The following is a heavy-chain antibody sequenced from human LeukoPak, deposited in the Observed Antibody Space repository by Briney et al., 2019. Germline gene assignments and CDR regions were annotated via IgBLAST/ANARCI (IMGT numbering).Heavy chain of an antibody. J-gene: IGHJ5*02. D-gene: IGHD3-22*01. V-gene: IGHV3-21*01. Sequence: PGGSLRLYGAASGFIFSSYSMNWVRQAPGKGLEWASSISSGRVSSISSGNTYIYYADSVKGRFTISRDNAKNSLYLQMNSLRAEDTAVYYCASGHTAYYDSSGYYYRGLWFDPWGQRTLVTVSP. CDR3: ASGHTAYYDSSGYYYRGLWFDP. CDR2: ISSGNTYI. CDR1: GFIFSSYS.